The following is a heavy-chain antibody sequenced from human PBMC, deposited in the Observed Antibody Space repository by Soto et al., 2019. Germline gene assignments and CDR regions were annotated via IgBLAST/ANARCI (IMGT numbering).Heavy chain of an antibody. V-gene: IGHV3-7*01. J-gene: IGHJ4*02. CDR1: PFSFSTYW. CDR2: IKQDGSQK. D-gene: IGHD5-12*01. Sequence: HPGGSLRLSCAASPFSFSTYWMTWVRQAPGEGLEWVASIKQDGSQKDYVDSVKGRFTISRDNAKNSLYLQMNSLRDEDTAVYYCARDRPYFGYDWALFDYWGQGTLVTVSS. CDR3: ARDRPYFGYDWALFDY.